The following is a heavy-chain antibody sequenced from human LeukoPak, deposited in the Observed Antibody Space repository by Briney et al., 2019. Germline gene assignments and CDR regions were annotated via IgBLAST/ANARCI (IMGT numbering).Heavy chain of an antibody. CDR1: GGSISSYY. D-gene: IGHD2-15*01. J-gene: IGHJ4*02. CDR3: AREAAELGRSFDY. CDR2: IYYSGST. Sequence: SETLSLTCTVSGGSISSYYWSWIRQPPGKGLEWIGYIYYSGSTNYNPSLTSRVTMSVDTSKNQFSLKLTSVTAADTAVYYCAREAAELGRSFDYWGQGAQVTASS. V-gene: IGHV4-59*12.